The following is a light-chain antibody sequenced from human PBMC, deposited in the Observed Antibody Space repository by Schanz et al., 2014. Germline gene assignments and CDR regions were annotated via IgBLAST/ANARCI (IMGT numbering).Light chain of an antibody. CDR3: QQGYSTPT. Sequence: DIQMTQSPSTLSASVGDRVTVTCRASQGVSSYLAWYQQKPGKAPKLLIYAASGLQSGVPSRFSGSGSGTDFTLTISSLQAEDFATYYCQQGYSTPTFGQGTKLEIK. CDR2: AAS. V-gene: IGKV1-39*01. J-gene: IGKJ2*01. CDR1: QGVSSY.